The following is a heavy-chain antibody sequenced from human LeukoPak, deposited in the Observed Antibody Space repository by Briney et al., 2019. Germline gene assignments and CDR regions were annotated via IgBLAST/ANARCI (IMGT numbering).Heavy chain of an antibody. CDR1: GFTFSSYA. Sequence: QPGRSLRLSCAASGFTFSSYAMHWVRQAPGKGLEWVAVISYDGSNKYYADSVKGRFTISRDNSKNTLYLQMNSLRAEDTAVYYCARDGGRGWSGYYFSVVFYGMDVWGQGTTVTVSS. V-gene: IGHV3-30-3*01. J-gene: IGHJ6*02. CDR2: ISYDGSNK. CDR3: ARDGGRGWSGYYFSVVFYGMDV. D-gene: IGHD3-3*01.